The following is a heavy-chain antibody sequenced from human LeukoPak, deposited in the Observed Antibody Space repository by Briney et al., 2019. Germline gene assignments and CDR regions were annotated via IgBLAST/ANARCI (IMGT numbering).Heavy chain of an antibody. J-gene: IGHJ4*02. Sequence: GRSLRLSCAASGFTFSSYGMHWVRQAPGKGLEWVAVISYDGSNKYYADSVKGRFTISRDNSKNTLYLQMNSLRAEDTAVYYCAKLTGSYYGPGSYSAFDYWGQGTLVTVSS. V-gene: IGHV3-30*18. CDR3: AKLTGSYYGPGSYSAFDY. D-gene: IGHD3-10*01. CDR2: ISYDGSNK. CDR1: GFTFSSYG.